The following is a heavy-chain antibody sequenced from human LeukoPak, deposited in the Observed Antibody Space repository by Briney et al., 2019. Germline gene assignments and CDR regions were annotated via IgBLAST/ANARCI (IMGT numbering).Heavy chain of an antibody. CDR1: GYTFTSYG. Sequence: GASVKVSCKASGYTFTSYGSSWVRQAPGQGLDGMGIINPSGGSTSYAQKFQGRVTMTRDTSTSTVYMELSSLRSEDTAVYYCASEKLRYFPYWGQGTLVTVSS. CDR2: INPSGGST. CDR3: ASEKLRYFPY. J-gene: IGHJ4*02. D-gene: IGHD3-9*01. V-gene: IGHV1-46*01.